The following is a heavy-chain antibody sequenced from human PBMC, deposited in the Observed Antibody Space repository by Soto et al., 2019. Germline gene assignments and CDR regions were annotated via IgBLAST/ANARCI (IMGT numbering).Heavy chain of an antibody. CDR3: ARALGYSGYAGMDV. V-gene: IGHV1-18*01. Sequence: ASVKVPCKASRYAFTIYGIDWVRQAPGQGLEWMGWISPDNGNTNYAQKLQGRVTMTTDTSTSTAYMELRSLRSDDTAVYYCARALGYSGYAGMDVWGQGTTVTVSS. J-gene: IGHJ6*02. D-gene: IGHD5-12*01. CDR2: ISPDNGNT. CDR1: RYAFTIYG.